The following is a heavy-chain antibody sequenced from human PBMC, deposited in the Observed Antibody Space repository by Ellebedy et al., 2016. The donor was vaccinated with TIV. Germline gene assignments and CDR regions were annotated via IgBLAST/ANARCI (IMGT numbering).Heavy chain of an antibody. V-gene: IGHV1-18*01. CDR1: GYTLISYG. Sequence: AASVKVSCKASGYTLISYGITWVRQPPGQGLEWMGRISPYNDRTNYAQKFQGRVTMTTETSTRTAYVELRSLRSSDTAVYYCARGGGGQVERPGDYWGQGTLVTVSS. J-gene: IGHJ4*02. D-gene: IGHD1-1*01. CDR2: ISPYNDRT. CDR3: ARGGGGQVERPGDY.